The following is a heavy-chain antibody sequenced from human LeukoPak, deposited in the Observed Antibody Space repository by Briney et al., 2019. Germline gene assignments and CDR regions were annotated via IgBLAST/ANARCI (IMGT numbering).Heavy chain of an antibody. J-gene: IGHJ4*02. Sequence: PGGSLRFSCAASGFTFSSYWMSWVRQAPGKGLEWVVNIKQDGSEKYYVDSVKGRFTISRDNAKNSLYLQMNSLRAEDTAVYYCAREGGYSSSLYWGQGTLVTVSS. CDR2: IKQDGSEK. CDR3: AREGGYSSSLY. CDR1: GFTFSSYW. D-gene: IGHD6-13*01. V-gene: IGHV3-7*03.